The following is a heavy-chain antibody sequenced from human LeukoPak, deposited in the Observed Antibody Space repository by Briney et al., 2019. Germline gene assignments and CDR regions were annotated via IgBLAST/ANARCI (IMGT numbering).Heavy chain of an antibody. J-gene: IGHJ1*01. D-gene: IGHD6-13*01. CDR2: FDPEDGET. CDR3: ATDPSRAYSSSWYYFQH. CDR1: GYTLTELS. V-gene: IGHV1-24*01. Sequence: ASVKVSCKVSGYTLTELSMHWVRQAPGKGLERMGGFDPEDGETIYAQKFQGRVTMTEDTSTDTAYMELSSLRSEDTAVYYCATDPSRAYSSSWYYFQHWGQGTLVTVSS.